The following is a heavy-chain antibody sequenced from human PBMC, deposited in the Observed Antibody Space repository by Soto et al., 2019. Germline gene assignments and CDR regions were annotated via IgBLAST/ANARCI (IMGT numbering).Heavy chain of an antibody. CDR3: AKEYDYYGSGSYYNPGWFDP. D-gene: IGHD3-10*01. CDR1: GFTFSSYG. J-gene: IGHJ5*02. CDR2: ISYDGSNK. Sequence: QVQLVESGGGVVQPGRSLRLSCAASGFTFSSYGMHWVRQAPGKGLEWVAVISYDGSNKYYADSVKGRFTISRDNSKNTMYLQMNSLRAEDKAVYYCAKEYDYYGSGSYYNPGWFDPWGQGTLVTVSS. V-gene: IGHV3-30*18.